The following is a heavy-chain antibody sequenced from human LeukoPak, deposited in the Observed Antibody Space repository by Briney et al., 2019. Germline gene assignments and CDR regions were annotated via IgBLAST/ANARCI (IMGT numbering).Heavy chain of an antibody. Sequence: ASVRVSCKASGYTFTDYFLHWVRQAPGQGLEWMGWIGPDSGATNYAQKFRGKVTTTRDTSINTAYMEVSSLSSDDTAVYYCARDIRPRVESFDYWGQGTLVTVSS. V-gene: IGHV1-2*02. J-gene: IGHJ4*02. CDR2: IGPDSGAT. D-gene: IGHD3-3*01. CDR1: GYTFTDYF. CDR3: ARDIRPRVESFDY.